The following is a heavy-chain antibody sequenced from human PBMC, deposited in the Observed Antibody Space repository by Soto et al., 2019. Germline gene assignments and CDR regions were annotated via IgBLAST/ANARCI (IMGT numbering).Heavy chain of an antibody. CDR2: TSGYSGNS. CDR1: GYIFSSFY. CDR3: ARDIFGHVDAFDL. J-gene: IGHJ3*01. D-gene: IGHD3-3*02. V-gene: IGHV1-18*01. Sequence: ASVKVSCKASGYIFSSFYINWVRQAPGQGLEWMGWTSGYSGNSKYAQKFLGRVTMTTDTSTNTGYMEMRSLTSDDTAVYYCARDIFGHVDAFDLWGQGTMVTVSS.